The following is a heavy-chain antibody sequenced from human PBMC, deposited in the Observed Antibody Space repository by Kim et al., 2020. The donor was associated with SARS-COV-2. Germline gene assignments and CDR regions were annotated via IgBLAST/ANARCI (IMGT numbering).Heavy chain of an antibody. J-gene: IGHJ4*02. CDR2: IYYSGST. Sequence: SETLSLTCTVSGGSISSYYWSWIRQPPGKGLEWIGYIYYSGSTNYNPSLKSRVTISVDTSKNQFSLKLSSVTAADTAVYYCASSSGWYGDLFDYWGQGTLVTVSS. V-gene: IGHV4-59*01. CDR3: ASSSGWYGDLFDY. CDR1: GGSISSYY. D-gene: IGHD6-19*01.